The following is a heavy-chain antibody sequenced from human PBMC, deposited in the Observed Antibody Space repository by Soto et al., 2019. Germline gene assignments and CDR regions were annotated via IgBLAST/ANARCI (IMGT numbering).Heavy chain of an antibody. V-gene: IGHV4-59*08. CDR3: ASLILYCSGGSCQDY. CDR2: IYYSGST. CDR1: GGSISSYY. D-gene: IGHD2-15*01. Sequence: QVQLQESGPGLVKPSETLSLTCTVSGGSISSYYWSWIRQPPGKGLEWIGYIYYSGSTNYNPSLRSPVTISVDTAKDQVSLKLSSVTAADTAVYYCASLILYCSGGSCQDYWGQGTLVTVSS. J-gene: IGHJ4*02.